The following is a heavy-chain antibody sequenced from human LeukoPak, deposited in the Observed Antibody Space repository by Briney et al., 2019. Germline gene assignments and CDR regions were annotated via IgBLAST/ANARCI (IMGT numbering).Heavy chain of an antibody. Sequence: PSETLSLTCAVYGGSFSGYYWSWIRQPPGKGLEWIGSIYYSGSTYYNPSLKSRVTISVDTSKNQFSLKLSSVTAADTAVYYCARYEVVVAATLDYWGQGTLVTVSS. CDR1: GGSFSGYY. D-gene: IGHD2-15*01. V-gene: IGHV4-34*01. J-gene: IGHJ4*02. CDR3: ARYEVVVAATLDY. CDR2: IYYSGST.